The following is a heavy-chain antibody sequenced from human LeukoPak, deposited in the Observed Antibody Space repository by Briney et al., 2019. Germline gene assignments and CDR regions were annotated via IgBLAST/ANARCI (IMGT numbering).Heavy chain of an antibody. D-gene: IGHD3-22*01. J-gene: IGHJ4*02. CDR1: GFTFSSYD. V-gene: IGHV3-23*01. CDR2: ISGSGGST. CDR3: AKGWHPITMIVVAFDY. Sequence: GGSLRLSCAASGFTFSSYDMNWVRQAPGKGLEWVSAISGSGGSTYYADSVKGRFTISRDNSKNTLYLQMNSLRAEDTAVYYCAKGWHPITMIVVAFDYWGQGTLVTVSS.